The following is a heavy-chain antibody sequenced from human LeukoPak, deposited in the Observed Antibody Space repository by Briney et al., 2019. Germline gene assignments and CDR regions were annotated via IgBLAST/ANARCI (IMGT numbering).Heavy chain of an antibody. CDR1: GASISNYY. CDR3: ARHTTSGQIDC. CDR2: IYYSGGT. D-gene: IGHD1-1*01. Sequence: PSETLSLTCTVSGASISNYYWSWIRQSPGKGLEWIGYIYYSGGTIYNPSLLSRLTISLDTSKNQFSLNLSSVTAADTAVYYCARHTTSGQIDCWGQGILVTVSS. J-gene: IGHJ4*02. V-gene: IGHV4-59*08.